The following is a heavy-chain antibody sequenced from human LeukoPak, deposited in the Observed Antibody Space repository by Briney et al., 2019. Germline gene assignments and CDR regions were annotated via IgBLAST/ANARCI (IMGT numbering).Heavy chain of an antibody. J-gene: IGHJ5*02. Sequence: SETLSLTCTVSGGSISSYYWSWIRQPPGKGLEWIGYIYTSGSTNYNPSLKSRVTISVDTSKNQFSLKLSSVTAADTAVYYCARGGYGDPSWFDPWGQGTLVTVSS. D-gene: IGHD4-17*01. CDR1: GGSISSYY. CDR2: IYTSGST. CDR3: ARGGYGDPSWFDP. V-gene: IGHV4-4*09.